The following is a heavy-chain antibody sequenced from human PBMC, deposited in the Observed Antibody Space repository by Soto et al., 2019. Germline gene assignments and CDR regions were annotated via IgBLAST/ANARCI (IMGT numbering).Heavy chain of an antibody. Sequence: ASVKVSCKASGGTFYTYTFSWVRQAPGQGLEWMGSITPIYPTTNYAEKFQGRLTVTADGSTNTAYMELNSLTAEDTAVYYCARIPRYSFPTSDDLDSWGQGTLVTVSS. CDR3: ARIPRYSFPTSDDLDS. CDR2: ITPIYPTT. CDR1: GGTFYTYT. V-gene: IGHV1-69*13. J-gene: IGHJ4*02. D-gene: IGHD5-18*01.